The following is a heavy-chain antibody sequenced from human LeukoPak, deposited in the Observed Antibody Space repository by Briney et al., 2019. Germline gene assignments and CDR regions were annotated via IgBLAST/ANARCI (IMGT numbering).Heavy chain of an antibody. CDR2: INHSGST. V-gene: IGHV4-34*01. CDR1: GFTFSSHA. D-gene: IGHD2-15*01. CDR3: ARGTVVVVAATYFDY. J-gene: IGHJ4*02. Sequence: GSLRLSCAASGFTFSSHAMSWVRQPPGKGLEWIGEINHSGSTNYNPSLKSRVTISVDTSKNQFSLKLSSVTAADTAVYYCARGTVVVVAATYFDYWGQGTLVTVSS.